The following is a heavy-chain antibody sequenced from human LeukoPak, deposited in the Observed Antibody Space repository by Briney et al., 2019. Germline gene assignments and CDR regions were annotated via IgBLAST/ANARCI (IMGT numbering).Heavy chain of an antibody. Sequence: SETLSLTCAVYGGSFSGYYWSWIRQPPGKGLEWIGEINHSGSTNYNPSLKSRVTISVDTSKNQFSLKLSSVTAADTAVYYCARGGGYCSSTSCYLAYYYGMDVWGQGTTVTVSS. V-gene: IGHV4-34*01. J-gene: IGHJ6*02. D-gene: IGHD2-2*01. CDR3: ARGGGYCSSTSCYLAYYYGMDV. CDR2: INHSGST. CDR1: GGSFSGYY.